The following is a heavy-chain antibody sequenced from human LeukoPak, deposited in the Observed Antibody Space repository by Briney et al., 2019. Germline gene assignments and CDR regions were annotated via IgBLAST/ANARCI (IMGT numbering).Heavy chain of an antibody. Sequence: PGGSLRLSCAASGFTFSSYAMSWVRQAPGKGLEWVSGISGSGGSTYYADSVKGRFTISRDNSKNTLYLQMNSLRAEDTAVYYCAKLGYSSRWYVEYYFDYWGQGTLVTVSS. V-gene: IGHV3-23*01. J-gene: IGHJ4*02. CDR3: AKLGYSSRWYVEYYFDY. CDR2: ISGSGGST. CDR1: GFTFSSYA. D-gene: IGHD6-13*01.